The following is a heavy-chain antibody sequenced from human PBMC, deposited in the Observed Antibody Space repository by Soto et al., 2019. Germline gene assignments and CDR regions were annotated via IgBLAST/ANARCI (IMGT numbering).Heavy chain of an antibody. Sequence: GGSPGLSCAASGFTFCSYSMNWVRQAPGKGLEWVASISSSSSYIYYADSVKGRFTISRDKAKNSLFLQMSSLRAEDTALYYCARHQGPAAGNYGMDVWGRGTTVTVSS. V-gene: IGHV3-21*01. CDR1: GFTFCSYS. D-gene: IGHD6-13*01. J-gene: IGHJ6*02. CDR2: ISSSSSYI. CDR3: ARHQGPAAGNYGMDV.